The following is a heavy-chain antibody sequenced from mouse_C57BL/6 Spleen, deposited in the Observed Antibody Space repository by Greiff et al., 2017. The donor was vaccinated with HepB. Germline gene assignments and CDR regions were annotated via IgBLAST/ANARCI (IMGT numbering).Heavy chain of an antibody. CDR3: ARSPIGTVNAMDY. V-gene: IGHV1-82*01. J-gene: IGHJ4*01. CDR2: IYPGDGAT. CDR1: GYAFSSSW. Sequence: VQLQQSGPELVKPGASVKISCKASGYAFSSSWMNWVKQRPGKGLEWIGRIYPGDGATNYNGKFKGKATLTADKSSSTAYMQLSSLTSEDSAVYFCARSPIGTVNAMDYWGQGTSVTVSS. D-gene: IGHD1-1*01.